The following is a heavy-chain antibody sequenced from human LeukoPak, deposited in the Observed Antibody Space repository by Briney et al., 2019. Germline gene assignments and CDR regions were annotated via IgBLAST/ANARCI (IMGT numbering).Heavy chain of an antibody. D-gene: IGHD3-22*01. V-gene: IGHV1-69*05. CDR1: GGTFSNYA. CDR3: ARVPIRGYYDSSGYYPYYFDY. CDR2: IIPIFGTA. Sequence: ASVTVSCKASGGTFSNYAISWVRQAPGQGLEWMGGIIPIFGTANYAQKFQGRVTITTDESTSTAYMELSSLRSEDTAVYYCARVPIRGYYDSSGYYPYYFDYWGQGTLVTVSS. J-gene: IGHJ4*02.